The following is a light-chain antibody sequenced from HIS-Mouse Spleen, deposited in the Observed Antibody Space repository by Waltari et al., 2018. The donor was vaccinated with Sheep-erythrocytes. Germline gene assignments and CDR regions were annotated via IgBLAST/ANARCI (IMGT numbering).Light chain of an antibody. CDR1: SSDVGSYNL. V-gene: IGLV2-23*01. CDR3: CSYAGSSTPWV. Sequence: QSALTQPASVSGSPGQSITISCTGTSSDVGSYNLFSWYHQHPGQAPKLMIYEGSKRPSGVSNRFSGSKSGNTASLTISGLQAEDEADYYCCSYAGSSTPWVFGGGTKLTVL. J-gene: IGLJ3*02. CDR2: EGS.